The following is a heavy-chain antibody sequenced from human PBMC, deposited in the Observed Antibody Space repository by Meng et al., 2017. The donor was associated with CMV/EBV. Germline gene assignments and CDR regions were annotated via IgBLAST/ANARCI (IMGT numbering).Heavy chain of an antibody. J-gene: IGHJ4*02. CDR1: GGSFRGYY. Sequence: SLHCAGYGGSFRGYYWRWIRQPPGKGLEWIGEINHSGSTNYNPSLKSRVTISVDTSKNQFSLKLSSVTAADTAVYYCARASSGWIGYWGQGTLVTVSS. D-gene: IGHD6-19*01. CDR2: INHSGST. CDR3: ARASSGWIGY. V-gene: IGHV4-34*01.